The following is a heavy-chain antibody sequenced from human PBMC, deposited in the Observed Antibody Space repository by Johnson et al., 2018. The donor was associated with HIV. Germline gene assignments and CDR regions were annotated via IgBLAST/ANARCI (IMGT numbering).Heavy chain of an antibody. Sequence: MQLVESGGRVVRPGGSLTLSCAASGFTFDDYGMSWVRQAPGKGLEWVSGINWNGGSTGYADSVKGRFTISRDNAKNSLYLQMNSLKTEDTAVYYCTTCPPGGDYLFSPLRVASGCVWGQGTMVTVSS. CDR2: INWNGGST. J-gene: IGHJ3*01. CDR3: TTCPPGGDYLFSPLRVASGCV. CDR1: GFTFDDYG. V-gene: IGHV3-20*04. D-gene: IGHD4-17*01.